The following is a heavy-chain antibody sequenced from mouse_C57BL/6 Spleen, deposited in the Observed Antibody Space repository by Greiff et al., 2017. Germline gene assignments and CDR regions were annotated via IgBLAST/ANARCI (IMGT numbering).Heavy chain of an antibody. V-gene: IGHV1-55*01. Sequence: VQLQQPGAELVKPGASVKLSCKASGYTFTSYWITWVKQRPGQGLEWIGDIYPGSGSTNYNEKFKSKATLTVDTSSSTAYMQLSSLTSEDSAVYYCARRGGSEGSYAMDYWGQGTSVTVSS. CDR3: ARRGGSEGSYAMDY. CDR2: IYPGSGST. CDR1: GYTFTSYW. J-gene: IGHJ4*01. D-gene: IGHD1-1*01.